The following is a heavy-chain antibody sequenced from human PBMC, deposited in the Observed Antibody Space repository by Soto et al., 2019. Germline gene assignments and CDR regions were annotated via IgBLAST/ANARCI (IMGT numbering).Heavy chain of an antibody. CDR3: ARNKGIAAAGTMDGWFDP. Sequence: QVQLVQSGAEVKKPGASVKVSCKASGYTFTSYGISWVRQAPGQGLEWMGWISAYNGNTNYAQKVQGRVTITTDTSTRTAYMELGSLRSDDTAVYYCARNKGIAAAGTMDGWFDPWGQGTLVTVSS. CDR2: ISAYNGNT. D-gene: IGHD6-13*01. V-gene: IGHV1-18*01. CDR1: GYTFTSYG. J-gene: IGHJ5*02.